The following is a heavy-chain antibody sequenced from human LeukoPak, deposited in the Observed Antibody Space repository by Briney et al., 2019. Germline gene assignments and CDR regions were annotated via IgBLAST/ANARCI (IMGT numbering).Heavy chain of an antibody. D-gene: IGHD3-16*01. CDR2: IIPIFGTA. Sequence: ASVKVSCKASRGTFSSYTISWVRQAPGQGLEWMGGIIPIFGTANYAQKFQGRVTITADESTSTAYMELSSLRSEDTAVYYCARVPRGGDRFDPWGQGTLVTVSS. CDR1: RGTFSSYT. CDR3: ARVPRGGDRFDP. V-gene: IGHV1-69*13. J-gene: IGHJ5*02.